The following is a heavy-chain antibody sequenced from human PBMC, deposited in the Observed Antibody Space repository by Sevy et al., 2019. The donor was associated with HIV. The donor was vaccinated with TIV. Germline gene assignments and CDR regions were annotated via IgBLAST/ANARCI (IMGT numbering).Heavy chain of an antibody. CDR3: ARSPPYSSGWYAIDY. J-gene: IGHJ4*02. Sequence: GGSLRLSCAASGFTFSSYSMNWVRQAPGKGLEWVSYISRSSSTIYYVDSVKGRFTISRDNAKNSLYLQMNSLRAEDTAVYYCARSPPYSSGWYAIDYWGQGTLVTVSS. D-gene: IGHD6-19*01. CDR2: ISRSSSTI. V-gene: IGHV3-48*01. CDR1: GFTFSSYS.